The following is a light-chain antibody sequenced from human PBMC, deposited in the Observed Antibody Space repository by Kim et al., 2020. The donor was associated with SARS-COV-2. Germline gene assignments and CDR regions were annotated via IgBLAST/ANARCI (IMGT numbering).Light chain of an antibody. CDR1: RLRTYN. CDR3: NSRDSNDNVV. CDR2: GKS. Sequence: VALGQTIRCTGEGDRLRTYNATRYKPKPGQAPVLFIYGKSNRPSGIRVRFSGSRSGNTTSLTITGTQAGAEADYYCNSRDSNDNVVFGGGTQLTVL. J-gene: IGLJ2*01. V-gene: IGLV3-19*01.